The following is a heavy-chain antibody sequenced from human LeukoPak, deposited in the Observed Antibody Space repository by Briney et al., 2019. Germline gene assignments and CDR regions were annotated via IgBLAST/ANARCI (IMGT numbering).Heavy chain of an antibody. CDR2: IYYSGST. CDR1: GGSISSSNYY. D-gene: IGHD6-13*01. J-gene: IGHJ4*02. V-gene: IGHV4-39*01. CDR3: ARRVAAAGHFDY. Sequence: PSETLPLTCTVSGGSISSSNYYWGWVRQPPGEGLEWIGSIYYSGSTYYNPSLKSRVTISVDMSKNQFSLKLSSVTAADTAVYYCARRVAAAGHFDYWGQGTLVTVSS.